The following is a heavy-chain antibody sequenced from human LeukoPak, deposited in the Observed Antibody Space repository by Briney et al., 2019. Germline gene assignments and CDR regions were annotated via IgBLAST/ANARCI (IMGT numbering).Heavy chain of an antibody. D-gene: IGHD3-22*01. CDR1: GYTFTGYY. CDR2: INPNSGGT. V-gene: IGHV1-2*02. Sequence: ASVKVSCKASGYTFTGYYMHWVRQAPGQGLEWMGWINPNSGGTNYAQKFQGRVTMTRDTSISTAYMELSRLRSDDTAVYYCAILPTYYYDSSQEPQDAFDIWGQGTMVTVSS. J-gene: IGHJ3*02. CDR3: AILPTYYYDSSQEPQDAFDI.